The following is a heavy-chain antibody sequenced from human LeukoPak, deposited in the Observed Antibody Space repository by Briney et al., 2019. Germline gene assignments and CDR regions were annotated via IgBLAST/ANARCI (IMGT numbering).Heavy chain of an antibody. D-gene: IGHD4-17*01. CDR3: ATESDYGDRFDY. V-gene: IGHV1-24*01. CDR2: FDPEDGET. J-gene: IGHJ4*02. Sequence: ASVKVSCKVSGYTLTELSMHWVRQAPGKGPEWMGGFDPEDGETIYAQKFQGRVTMTEDTSTDTAYMELSSLRSEDTAVYYCATESDYGDRFDYWGQGTLVTVSS. CDR1: GYTLTELS.